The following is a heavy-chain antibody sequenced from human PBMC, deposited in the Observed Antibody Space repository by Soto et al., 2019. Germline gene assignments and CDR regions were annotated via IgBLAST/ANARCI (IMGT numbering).Heavy chain of an antibody. CDR3: ARVYWGLFYFSY. V-gene: IGHV3-66*02. Sequence: GGSLRLSCAASGFTVSSNYMSGVRQAPGKGLEWVSVIYSGGSTYYADSVKGRFTISRDNSKNTLYLQMNSLRAEDTAVEYCARVYWGLFYFSYRGPVTLGTVSS. J-gene: IGHJ4*02. CDR1: GFTVSSNY. CDR2: IYSGGST. D-gene: IGHD2-8*02.